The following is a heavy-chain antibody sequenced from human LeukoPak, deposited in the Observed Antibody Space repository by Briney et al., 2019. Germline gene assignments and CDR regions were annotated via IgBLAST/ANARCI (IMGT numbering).Heavy chain of an antibody. CDR3: ARDLGTAGSFYFDY. Sequence: GGSLRLSCVASGFTFSSYGMHWVRQTPGKGPEWVAVIWYDGSKKYSADSLKGRFTISRDDSKSTLYLQMNSLRAEDTAVYYCARDLGTAGSFYFDYWGQGTLVTVSS. J-gene: IGHJ4*02. CDR2: IWYDGSKK. CDR1: GFTFSSYG. D-gene: IGHD6-19*01. V-gene: IGHV3-33*01.